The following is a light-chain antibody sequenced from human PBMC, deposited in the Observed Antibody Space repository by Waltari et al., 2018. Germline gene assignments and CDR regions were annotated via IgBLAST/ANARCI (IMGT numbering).Light chain of an antibody. CDR2: EVI. CDR1: SSDIGYYDY. V-gene: IGLV2-8*01. J-gene: IGLJ1*01. CDR3: CSYAGTNNFYV. Sequence: QSALTQPPSASGSPGEAVTISCTGPSSDIGYYDYVYWYQQHPGKAPKLMIYEVIKRPSGVPDRFSGSKSGNTASLTVSGLQAEDEADYYCCSYAGTNNFYVFGTGTKVTVL.